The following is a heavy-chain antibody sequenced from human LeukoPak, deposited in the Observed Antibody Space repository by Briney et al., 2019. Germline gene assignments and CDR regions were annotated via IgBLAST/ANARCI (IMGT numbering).Heavy chain of an antibody. CDR1: GYTFTGYY. D-gene: IGHD3-3*01. CDR2: INPNSGGT. Sequence: ASVKVSCKASGYTFTGYYMHWVQQAPGQGLEWMGRINPNSGGTNYAQKFQGRVTMTRDTSISTAYMELSRLRSDDTAVYYCARSGDYDFWSGYFGYWGQGTLVTVSS. J-gene: IGHJ4*02. CDR3: ARSGDYDFWSGYFGY. V-gene: IGHV1-2*06.